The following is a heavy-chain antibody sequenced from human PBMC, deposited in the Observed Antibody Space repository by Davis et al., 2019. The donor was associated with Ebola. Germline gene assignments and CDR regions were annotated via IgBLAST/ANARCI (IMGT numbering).Heavy chain of an antibody. D-gene: IGHD4-17*01. V-gene: IGHV4-61*08. J-gene: IGHJ6*02. CDR2: IYYSGST. CDR1: GGSVSSGGYY. Sequence: MPSETLSLTCTVSGGSVSSGGYYWNWIRQPPGKGLEWIGSIYYSGSTDYSPSLRGRVTISLDMSKNQFSLRLSSVTAADTAVYYCARGNYGDYIVLYYYNMDVWGQGTTVTVSS. CDR3: ARGNYGDYIVLYYYNMDV.